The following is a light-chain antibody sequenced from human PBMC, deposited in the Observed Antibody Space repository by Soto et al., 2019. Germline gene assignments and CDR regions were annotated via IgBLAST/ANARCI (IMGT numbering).Light chain of an antibody. Sequence: EIVMTQSPANLSVSPGERATLSCRASQSVSSNLAWYQQKPGQGPRLLIYGASTRATSIPARFSGSGSGTELTLTINSLQSEDFAVYYCQQYNKYPPYTFGEGTKLEIK. CDR2: GAS. V-gene: IGKV3-15*01. CDR3: QQYNKYPPYT. J-gene: IGKJ2*01. CDR1: QSVSSN.